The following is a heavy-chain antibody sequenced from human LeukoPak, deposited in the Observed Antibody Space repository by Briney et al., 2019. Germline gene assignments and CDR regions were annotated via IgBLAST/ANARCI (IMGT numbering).Heavy chain of an antibody. CDR1: GGSINSNNHY. CDR3: ARHSPYSSNAYHYEY. Sequence: SETLSLTCTVSGGSINSNNHYWGRIRQPPGKGLEWIATIYYTGSTYYNPSLKSRVTISVDTSKNQFSLNLSSVTAADTALYFCARHSPYSSNAYHYEYWGQGTLVTVSS. J-gene: IGHJ4*02. CDR2: IYYTGST. D-gene: IGHD6-19*01. V-gene: IGHV4-39*01.